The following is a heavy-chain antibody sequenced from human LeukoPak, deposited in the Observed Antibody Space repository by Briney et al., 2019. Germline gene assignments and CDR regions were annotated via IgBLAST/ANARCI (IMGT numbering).Heavy chain of an antibody. CDR1: GGSVSSGSYY. CDR3: ARMGTAARAYYFDY. J-gene: IGHJ4*02. CDR2: IYYSGST. V-gene: IGHV4-61*01. D-gene: IGHD5-24*01. Sequence: SETLPLTCTVSGGSVSSGSYYWSWIRQPPGKGLEWIGYIYYSGSTNYNPSLKSRVTISVDTSKNQFSLKLSSVTAADTAVYYCARMGTAARAYYFDYWGQGTLVTVSS.